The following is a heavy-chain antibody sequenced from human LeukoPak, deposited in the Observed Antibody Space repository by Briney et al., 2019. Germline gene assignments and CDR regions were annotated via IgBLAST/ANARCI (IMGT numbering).Heavy chain of an antibody. CDR1: GGSFSGYY. J-gene: IGHJ4*02. Sequence: KPSETLSLTCAVYGGSFSGYYWSWIRQPPGKGLEWIGEINHSGSTNYNPSLKSRVTISVDTSKNQFSLKLSSVTAADTAVYYCARGIVLKVDPITYASFDYWGQGTLVTVSS. CDR3: ARGIVLKVDPITYASFDY. D-gene: IGHD2-8*01. CDR2: INHSGST. V-gene: IGHV4-34*01.